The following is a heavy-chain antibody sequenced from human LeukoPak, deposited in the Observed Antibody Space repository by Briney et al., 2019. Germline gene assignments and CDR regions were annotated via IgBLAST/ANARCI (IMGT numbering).Heavy chain of an antibody. D-gene: IGHD5-18*01. CDR3: ATVDTVMVTRDY. Sequence: TSQTLSLTCTVSGGSISSGDYYWSWIRQPPGKGLEWIGYIYYSGSTYYNPSLKSRVTISVDTSKNQFSLKLSSVTAADTAVYYCATVDTVMVTRDYWGQGTLVTVSS. CDR1: GGSISSGDYY. V-gene: IGHV4-30-4*08. J-gene: IGHJ4*02. CDR2: IYYSGST.